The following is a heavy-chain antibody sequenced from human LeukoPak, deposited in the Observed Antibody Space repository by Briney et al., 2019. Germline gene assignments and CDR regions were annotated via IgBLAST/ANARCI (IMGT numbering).Heavy chain of an antibody. Sequence: GGSLRLSRAASGLTFSSYAMSWVRQAPGKGLEWGSAISGSGGSTYYADSVKGRFTISRDNSKNTLYLQMNSLRAEDTAVYYCAKELLDEGSSYFAYCGQGTLVTVSS. CDR2: ISGSGGST. V-gene: IGHV3-23*01. D-gene: IGHD6-6*01. CDR3: AKELLDEGSSYFAY. J-gene: IGHJ4*02. CDR1: GLTFSSYA.